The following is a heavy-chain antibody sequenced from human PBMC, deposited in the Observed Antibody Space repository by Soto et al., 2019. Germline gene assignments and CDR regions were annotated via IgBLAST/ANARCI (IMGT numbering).Heavy chain of an antibody. CDR1: GGPISSYY. CDR3: ARDGYSSGWYDY. CDR2: IYTSGST. J-gene: IGHJ4*02. Sequence: SETLSLTXTVSGGPISSYYWSRIRQPAGKGLEWIGRIYTSGSTNYNPSLKSRVTMSVDTSKNQFSLKLSSVTAADTAVYYCARDGYSSGWYDYWGQGTLVTVSS. V-gene: IGHV4-4*07. D-gene: IGHD6-19*01.